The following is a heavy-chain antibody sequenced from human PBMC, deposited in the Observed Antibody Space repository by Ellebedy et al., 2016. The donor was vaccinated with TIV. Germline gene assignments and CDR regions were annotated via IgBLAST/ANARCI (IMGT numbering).Heavy chain of an antibody. Sequence: GESLKISXAASGFTFSDYYMSWIRQAPGKGLEWVSYISTGGSSIYYADSLKGRFTISRDNAKNSLYLQMNSLTAEDTAVYYCASKTGRYYYGMDVWGQGTTVTVSS. CDR1: GFTFSDYY. V-gene: IGHV3-11*01. CDR2: ISTGGSSI. CDR3: ASKTGRYYYGMDV. D-gene: IGHD3-10*01. J-gene: IGHJ6*02.